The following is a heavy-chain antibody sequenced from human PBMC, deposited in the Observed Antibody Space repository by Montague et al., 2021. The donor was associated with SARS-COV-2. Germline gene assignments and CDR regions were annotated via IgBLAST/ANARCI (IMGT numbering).Heavy chain of an antibody. Sequence: SETLSLTCTVSGGSISSSSYYWGWIRQPPGKGLEWIGSIYYSGSTYYNPSLKSRVTISVDTSKNQFSLKLSSVTAADTAVYYCARQRRGWLVSIPRCFDYWGRGTRFTVSS. J-gene: IGHJ4*02. D-gene: IGHD6-19*01. CDR3: ARQRRGWLVSIPRCFDY. CDR1: GGSISSSSYY. CDR2: IYYSGST. V-gene: IGHV4-39*01.